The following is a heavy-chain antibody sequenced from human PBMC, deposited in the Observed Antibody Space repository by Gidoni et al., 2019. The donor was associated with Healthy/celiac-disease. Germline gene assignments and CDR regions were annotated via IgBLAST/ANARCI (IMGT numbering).Heavy chain of an antibody. CDR3: AKEVQLWPPYYYYGMDV. V-gene: IGHV3-23*01. D-gene: IGHD5-18*01. CDR2: ISGSGGST. CDR1: GFTFSSYA. Sequence: EVQLLESGGGLVQPGGSLSLSCAASGFTFSSYAMSWVRQAPGKGLEWVSAISGSGGSTYYADSVKGRFTISRDNSKNTLYLQMNSLRAEDTAVYYCAKEVQLWPPYYYYGMDVWGQGTTVTVSS. J-gene: IGHJ6*02.